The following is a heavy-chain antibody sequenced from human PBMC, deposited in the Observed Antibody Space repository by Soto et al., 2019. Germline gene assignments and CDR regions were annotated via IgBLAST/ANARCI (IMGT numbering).Heavy chain of an antibody. CDR2: VYDTWST. Sequence: QVQVQQSGPGLVKPSETLSLTCTVSSGPSKSHNWGWIRQPPGRGLEWIGYVYDTWSTSYNPSLKRRVTVSAATATTRISLTLRFVTAAATAVYYCVRQGIGFLHGLVDVWGQGTTVIVSS. CDR3: VRQGIGFLHGLVDV. J-gene: IGHJ6*01. V-gene: IGHV4-59*08. D-gene: IGHD3-10*01. CDR1: SGPSKSHN.